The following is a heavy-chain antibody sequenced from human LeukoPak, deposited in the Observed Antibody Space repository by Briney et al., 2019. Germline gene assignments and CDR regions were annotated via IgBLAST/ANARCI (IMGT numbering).Heavy chain of an antibody. D-gene: IGHD6-13*01. V-gene: IGHV4-39*07. CDR3: ARGGGYSSSWSY. J-gene: IGHJ4*02. CDR2: IYYSGST. Sequence: SETLSLTCTVSGGSISSSSYYWGWIRQPPGKGLEWIGSIYYSGSTYYNPSLKSRVTISVDTSKNQFSLKLSSVTAADTAVYYCARGGGYSSSWSYWGQGTLVTVSS. CDR1: GGSISSSSYY.